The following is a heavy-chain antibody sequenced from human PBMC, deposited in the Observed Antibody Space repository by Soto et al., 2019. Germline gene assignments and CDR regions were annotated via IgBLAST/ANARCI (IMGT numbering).Heavy chain of an antibody. CDR3: ARVVAVAGNYFDY. CDR1: GGSISSSNW. V-gene: IGHV4-4*02. D-gene: IGHD6-19*01. Sequence: SETLSLTCAVSGGSISSSNWWSWVRQPPGKGLEWIGEIYHSGSTNYNPSLKSRVTISVDKSKNQFSLKLSSVTAADTAVYYCARVVAVAGNYFDYWGQGTLVTVSS. J-gene: IGHJ4*02. CDR2: IYHSGST.